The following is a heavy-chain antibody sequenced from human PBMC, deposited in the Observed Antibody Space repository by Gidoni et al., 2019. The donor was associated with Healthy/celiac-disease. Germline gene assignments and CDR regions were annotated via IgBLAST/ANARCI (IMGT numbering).Heavy chain of an antibody. CDR1: GFTFSSYG. Sequence: QVQLVESGGGVVQPGRSLRLSCAASGFTFSSYGMHWVRQAPVKGRGWVAVIWYDGSNKYYADSVKGRFTISRDNSKNTLYLQMNSLRAEDTAVYYCARDLGTPKDVWGQGTTVTVSS. CDR3: ARDLGTPKDV. D-gene: IGHD3-16*01. V-gene: IGHV3-33*01. CDR2: IWYDGSNK. J-gene: IGHJ6*02.